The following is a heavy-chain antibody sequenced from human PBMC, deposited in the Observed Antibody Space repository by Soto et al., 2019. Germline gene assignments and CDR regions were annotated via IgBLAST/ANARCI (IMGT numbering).Heavy chain of an antibody. D-gene: IGHD3-16*02. CDR3: ARSTNSAAPGYDYVWGSYRPGYFDY. Sequence: PSETLSLTCAAYGGSFSGYYWSWIRQPPGKGLEWIGEINHSGSTNYNPSLKSRVTISVDTSKNQFSLKLSSVTAADTAVYYCARSTNSAAPGYDYVWGSYRPGYFDYWGQGTLVTVSS. V-gene: IGHV4-34*01. J-gene: IGHJ4*02. CDR2: INHSGST. CDR1: GGSFSGYY.